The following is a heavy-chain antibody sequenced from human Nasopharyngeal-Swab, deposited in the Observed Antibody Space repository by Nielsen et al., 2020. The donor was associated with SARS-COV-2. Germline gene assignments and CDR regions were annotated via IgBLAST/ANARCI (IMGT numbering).Heavy chain of an antibody. CDR1: GGTFSSYA. D-gene: IGHD3-9*01. V-gene: IGHV1-69*13. CDR3: ARDLRHYDILTGYHFFDY. Sequence: SVKVSCKASGGTFSSYAISWVRQAPGQGLEWMGGIIPIFGTANYAQKFQGRVTITADESTSTAYMELSSLRSEDTAVYYCARDLRHYDILTGYHFFDYWGQGTLVTVSS. CDR2: IIPIFGTA. J-gene: IGHJ4*02.